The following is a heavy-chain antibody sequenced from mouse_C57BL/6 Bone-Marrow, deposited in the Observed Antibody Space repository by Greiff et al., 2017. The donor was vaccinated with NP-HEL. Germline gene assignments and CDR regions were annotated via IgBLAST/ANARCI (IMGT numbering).Heavy chain of an antibody. CDR1: GYTFTSYW. V-gene: IGHV1-69*01. CDR2: IDPSDSYT. D-gene: IGHD2-1*01. CDR3: ARPYGNYYFDY. J-gene: IGHJ2*01. Sequence: VKLQQPGAELVMPGASVKLSCKASGYTFTSYWMHWVKQRPGQGLEWIGEIDPSDSYTNYNQKFKGKSTLTVDKSSSTAYMQLSSLTSEDSAVYYCARPYGNYYFDYWGQGTTLTVSS.